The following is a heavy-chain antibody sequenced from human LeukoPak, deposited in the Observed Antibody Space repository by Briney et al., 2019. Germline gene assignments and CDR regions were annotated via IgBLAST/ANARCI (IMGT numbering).Heavy chain of an antibody. V-gene: IGHV3-30*02. J-gene: IGHJ6*03. CDR2: IRYDGSNK. CDR3: AKDGLIEQQLANSKYYYYYMDV. CDR1: GFTFSSYG. D-gene: IGHD6-13*01. Sequence: GGSLRLSCAASGFTFSSYGMHWVRQAPGKGLEWVAFIRYDGSNKYYADSVKGRFTISRDNSKNTLYLQMNSLRAEDTAVYYCAKDGLIEQQLANSKYYYYYMDVWGKGTTVTVSS.